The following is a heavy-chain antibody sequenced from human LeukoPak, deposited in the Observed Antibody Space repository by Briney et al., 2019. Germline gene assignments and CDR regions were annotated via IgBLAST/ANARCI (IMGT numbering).Heavy chain of an antibody. CDR2: IYYSGSS. Sequence: KPSETLSLTXTVSGGSISSYYWTWIRQPPGKGLEWIGYIYYSGSSNYNPSLKSRVTISVDTSKNQFSLKLSSVTAADTAVYYCARVGSYLVYYDAFDIWGQGTMVTVSS. J-gene: IGHJ3*02. CDR1: GGSISSYY. V-gene: IGHV4-59*01. CDR3: ARVGSYLVYYDAFDI. D-gene: IGHD1-26*01.